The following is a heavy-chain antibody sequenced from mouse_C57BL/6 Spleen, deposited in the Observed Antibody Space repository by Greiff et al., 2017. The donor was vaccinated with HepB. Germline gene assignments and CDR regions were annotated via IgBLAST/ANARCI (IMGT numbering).Heavy chain of an antibody. CDR1: GYSFTDYN. V-gene: IGHV1-39*01. J-gene: IGHJ2*01. CDR2: INPNYGTT. Sequence: SGPELVKPGASVKISCKASGYSFTDYNMNWVKQSNGKSLEWIGVINPNYGTTSDNQKFKGKATLTVDQSSSTAYMQLNSLTSEDSAVYYCARALITTVAFDDWGQGTTLTVSS. D-gene: IGHD1-1*01. CDR3: ARALITTVAFDD.